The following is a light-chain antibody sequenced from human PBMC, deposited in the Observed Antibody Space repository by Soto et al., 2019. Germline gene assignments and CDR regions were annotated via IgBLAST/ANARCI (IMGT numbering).Light chain of an antibody. CDR3: QQYYNLALT. CDR2: DAS. V-gene: IGKV1-33*01. CDR1: QDINNF. J-gene: IGKJ4*01. Sequence: DIQMTQSPSSLSASVGDRVTITCQASQDINNFLNWYLQKPGKAPKLLIYDASDLETGVPSRFSGSGSGTHFTFTISSLQPEDIATYYCQQYYNLALTFGGGTKVEIK.